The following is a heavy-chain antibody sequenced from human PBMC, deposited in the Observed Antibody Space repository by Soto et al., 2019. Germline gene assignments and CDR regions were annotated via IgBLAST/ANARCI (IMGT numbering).Heavy chain of an antibody. CDR1: GFTFISYS. D-gene: IGHD2-8*01. CDR2: ISSSSGYI. CDR3: ARGASMIDY. Sequence: PGGSLRLSCAASGFTFISYSMNWVRQAPGKGLEWVSSISSSSGYIYYADSVKGRFTISRDNAKNSLYLQMNSLRAEDTAVYYCARGASMIDYWGQGTLVTVSS. J-gene: IGHJ4*02. V-gene: IGHV3-21*01.